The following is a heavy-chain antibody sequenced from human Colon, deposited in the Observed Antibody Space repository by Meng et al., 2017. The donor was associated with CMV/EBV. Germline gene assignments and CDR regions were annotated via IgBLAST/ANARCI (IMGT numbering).Heavy chain of an antibody. CDR2: INSDGSST. J-gene: IGHJ6*02. CDR3: ARDLAPFYGMDV. Sequence: GGSLRPSCAASGFTFSSYWMHWVRQAPGEGMVWVSCINSDGSSTSYADSVKGRFTISRDNAKNTLYLQMNSLRAEDTAVYYCARDLAPFYGMDVWGQGTTVTVSS. V-gene: IGHV3-74*01. CDR1: GFTFSSYW.